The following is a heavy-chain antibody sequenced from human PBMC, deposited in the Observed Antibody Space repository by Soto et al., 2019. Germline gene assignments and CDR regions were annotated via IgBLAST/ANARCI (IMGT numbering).Heavy chain of an antibody. CDR2: IKSKTDGGTT. CDR1: GFTSINAW. V-gene: IGHV3-15*05. J-gene: IGHJ4*02. Sequence: GGSLRLSCTASGFTSINAWMSWVRQAPGKGVEWVGRIKSKTDGGTTDYAGPVKGRFTISRDDSKQTLYVQMNSLRAEDTAVYYCTTAHPRGPDYWGQGTLVTVSS. D-gene: IGHD5-12*01. CDR3: TTAHPRGPDY.